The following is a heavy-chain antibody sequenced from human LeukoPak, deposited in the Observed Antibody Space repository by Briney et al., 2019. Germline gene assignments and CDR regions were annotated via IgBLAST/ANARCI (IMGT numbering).Heavy chain of an antibody. V-gene: IGHV3-9*01. CDR2: LDWDGGSI. J-gene: IGHJ3*01. Sequence: PGGSLRLSCKVSGCTFHDHALHWSRQAPGQGLEWVSGLDWDGGSIGYADSVKGRFTISRDNAKKSLYLQMNSLGVEDTALYYCARDDAFDLWGQGTMVTVSS. CDR3: ARDDAFDL. CDR1: GCTFHDHA.